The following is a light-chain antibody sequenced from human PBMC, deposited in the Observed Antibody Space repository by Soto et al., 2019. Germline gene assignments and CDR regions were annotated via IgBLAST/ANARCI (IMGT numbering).Light chain of an antibody. CDR1: SSDIGSSDY. J-gene: IGLJ2*01. V-gene: IGLV2-14*01. Sequence: QSALTQPASVSGSPGQSITISCTGTSSDIGSSDYVSWYQRHPGKAPKLMIYEVNNRPSGFSNRFSGSKSDNTASLTISGLQAEDEADYYCSSYTSSSTDVLFGGGTKLTVL. CDR2: EVN. CDR3: SSYTSSSTDVL.